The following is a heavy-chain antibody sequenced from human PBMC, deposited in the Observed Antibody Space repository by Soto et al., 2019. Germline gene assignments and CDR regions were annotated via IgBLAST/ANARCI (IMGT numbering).Heavy chain of an antibody. CDR1: GFIFSDYY. V-gene: IGHV3-72*01. J-gene: IGHJ3*02. CDR2: ARNKANRYTT. CDR3: ARGFNSFDI. Sequence: GGSLRLSCAGSGFIFSDYYMDWVRQTPGKGLEWVGRARNKANRYTTEYAASVRGRFTISRDDNSLYLQMNSLKTEDTAVYYCARGFNSFDIWGQGTMVTVSS.